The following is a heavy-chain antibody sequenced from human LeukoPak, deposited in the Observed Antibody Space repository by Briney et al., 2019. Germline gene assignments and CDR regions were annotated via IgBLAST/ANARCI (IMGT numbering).Heavy chain of an antibody. CDR2: INSDGSST. CDR1: GFTFSSYW. J-gene: IGHJ6*02. V-gene: IGHV3-74*01. CDR3: AREETHNFPTYYGMDV. D-gene: IGHD5-24*01. Sequence: GGSLRLSCAASGFTFSSYWMHWVRQAPGKGLVWVSRINSDGSSTSYADSVKGRFTISRDNAKNTLYLQMSSLRAEDTAVYYCAREETHNFPTYYGMDVWGQGTTVTVSS.